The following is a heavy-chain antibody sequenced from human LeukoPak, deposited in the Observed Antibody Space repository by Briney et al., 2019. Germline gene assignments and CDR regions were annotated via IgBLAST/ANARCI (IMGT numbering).Heavy chain of an antibody. CDR2: INPNSGGT. CDR1: GYTFTGYY. J-gene: IGHJ4*02. CDR3: ARGRSIADYFDY. Sequence: ASVKVSCKASGYTFTGYYMHWVRQAPGQGLEWMGWINPNSGGTNYAQKFQGRVTTTRDTSISTAYMELSRLRSDDTAVYYCARGRSIADYFDYSGQGTLVTVSS. D-gene: IGHD6-6*01. V-gene: IGHV1-2*02.